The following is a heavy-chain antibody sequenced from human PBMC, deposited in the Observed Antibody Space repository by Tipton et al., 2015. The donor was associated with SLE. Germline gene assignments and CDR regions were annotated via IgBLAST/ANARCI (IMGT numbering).Heavy chain of an antibody. CDR1: GGSISSYY. CDR2: VYYSGST. Sequence: TLSLTCAVSGGSISSYYWSWIRQPPGKGLEWIGYVYYSGSTSYIPSLKRRVTISVDTSKSQFSLKLSSVTAAGTAVYYCARDLGRLYFDYGGQGTLVTVSS. V-gene: IGHV4-59*01. D-gene: IGHD3-16*01. J-gene: IGHJ4*02. CDR3: ARDLGRLYFDY.